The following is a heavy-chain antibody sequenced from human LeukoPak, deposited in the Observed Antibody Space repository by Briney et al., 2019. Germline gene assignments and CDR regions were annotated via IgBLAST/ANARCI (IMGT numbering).Heavy chain of an antibody. CDR3: ARARRLLLWFGDHKYYFDY. J-gene: IGHJ4*02. CDR1: GGSFSGYY. Sequence: SETLSLTCAVYGGSFSGYYWSWIRQPPGKGLEWIGEINHSGSTNYNPSLKSRVTVSVDTSKNQFSLKLSSVTAADTAVYYCARARRLLLWFGDHKYYFDYWGQGTLVTVSS. V-gene: IGHV4-34*01. CDR2: INHSGST. D-gene: IGHD3-10*01.